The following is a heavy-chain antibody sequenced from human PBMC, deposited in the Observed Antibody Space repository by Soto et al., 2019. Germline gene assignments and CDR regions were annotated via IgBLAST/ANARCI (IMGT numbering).Heavy chain of an antibody. Sequence: GGSLRLSCAASGFTFDDYGMSWVRQAPGKGLEWVSGINWNGGSTGYADSVKGRFTISRDNAKNSLYLQMNSLRAEDTALYHCAASYGSGSYYPYYFDYWGQGTLVTVSS. V-gene: IGHV3-20*01. CDR3: AASYGSGSYYPYYFDY. CDR2: INWNGGST. CDR1: GFTFDDYG. J-gene: IGHJ4*02. D-gene: IGHD3-10*01.